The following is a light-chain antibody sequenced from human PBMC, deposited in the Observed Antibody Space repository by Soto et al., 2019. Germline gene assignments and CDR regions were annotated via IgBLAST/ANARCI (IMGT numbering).Light chain of an antibody. J-gene: IGKJ1*01. V-gene: IGKV3-11*01. CDR2: DAS. CDR1: QSISSN. Sequence: EDELSQSPVTLSLSPGQRATLPCRASQSISSNLAWYQQKPGQAPRLLISDASNRATGIPARFSGSGSGTDFTLTISSLEPEDFGVYYCQQRSNWPPEWTFAQGTKVDFK. CDR3: QQRSNWPPEWT.